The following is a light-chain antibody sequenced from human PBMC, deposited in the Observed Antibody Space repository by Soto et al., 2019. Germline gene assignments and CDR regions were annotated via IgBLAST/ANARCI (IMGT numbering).Light chain of an antibody. CDR2: GAS. CDR3: LLRSNWQIT. Sequence: EIVLSQSLCTLSLSPGERATLSCWASQSVSSSYLAWYQQKPGQAPRLLIYGASSRATGIPDRFSGSGSGTDFTLTISRLEPEDFAVYYCLLRSNWQITFGQGTRLEIK. CDR1: QSVSSSY. J-gene: IGKJ5*01. V-gene: IGKV3D-20*02.